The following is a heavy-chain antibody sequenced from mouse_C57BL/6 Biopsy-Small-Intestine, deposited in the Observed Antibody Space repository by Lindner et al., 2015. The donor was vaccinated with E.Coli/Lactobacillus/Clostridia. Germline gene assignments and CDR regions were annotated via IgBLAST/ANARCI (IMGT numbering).Heavy chain of an antibody. Sequence: QLQEVWRLSWRGLGRSVKLSCKASDYTFTGYGISWVKQRTGQGLEWIGEIHPNSGSTNYNGKFKGKATLTADKSSSTAYMQLSSLTSEDSAVYFCARGGFDYWGQGTTLTVSS. V-gene: IGHV1-81*01. CDR2: IHPNSGST. CDR1: DYTFTGYG. CDR3: ARGGFDY. J-gene: IGHJ2*01.